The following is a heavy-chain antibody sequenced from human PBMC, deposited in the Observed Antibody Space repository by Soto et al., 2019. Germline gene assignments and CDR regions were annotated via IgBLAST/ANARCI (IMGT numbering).Heavy chain of an antibody. Sequence: GASVKGSCKASCYNLSSHGINWVRQAPGQGLEWMGWISAYNGNTNYAQKLQGRVTMTTDTSTSTAYMELRSLRSDDTAVYYCARGTGFDYWGQGTLVTVSS. V-gene: IGHV1-18*01. CDR1: CYNLSSHG. D-gene: IGHD3-9*01. CDR2: ISAYNGNT. CDR3: ARGTGFDY. J-gene: IGHJ4*02.